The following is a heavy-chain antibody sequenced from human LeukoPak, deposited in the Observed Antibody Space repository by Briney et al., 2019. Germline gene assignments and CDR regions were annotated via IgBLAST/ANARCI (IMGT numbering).Heavy chain of an antibody. D-gene: IGHD2-2*01. Sequence: PGGSLRLSCAASGFTFSSYSMTWVRQAPGKGLEWVSSISSSSSYIYYADSVKGRFTISRDNAKNSLYLQMNSLRAEDTAVYYCARGHLGYCSSTSCQLPLDYWGQGTLVTVSS. CDR1: GFTFSSYS. CDR2: ISSSSSYI. CDR3: ARGHLGYCSSTSCQLPLDY. V-gene: IGHV3-21*01. J-gene: IGHJ4*02.